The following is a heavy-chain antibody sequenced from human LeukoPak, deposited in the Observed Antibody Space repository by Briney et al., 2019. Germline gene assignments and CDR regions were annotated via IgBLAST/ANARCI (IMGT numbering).Heavy chain of an antibody. CDR2: IYYSGST. CDR3: ARYVVYGSGKYYFDY. CDR1: GGSISSCY. V-gene: IGHV4-59*08. D-gene: IGHD3-10*01. J-gene: IGHJ4*02. Sequence: SETLSLTCTVSGGSISSCYWSWIRQPPGKGLEWIGYIYYSGSTNYNPSLKSRVTISVDTSENQFSLKLSSVTAADTAVYYCARYVVYGSGKYYFDYWGQGTLVTVSS.